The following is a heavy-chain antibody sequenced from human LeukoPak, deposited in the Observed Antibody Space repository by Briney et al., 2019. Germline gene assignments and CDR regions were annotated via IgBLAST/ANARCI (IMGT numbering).Heavy chain of an antibody. Sequence: SETLSLTCTVSGGSISSGDYYWNWIRQPPGKGLEWIGYIYYSGSTYYNPSLKSRVTISVDTSKNQFSLRLSSVTAADSAVYCCARNVRYCSGGGCYSYYYYAMDVWGQGTTVTVSS. CDR1: GGSISSGDYY. D-gene: IGHD2-15*01. V-gene: IGHV4-30-4*01. J-gene: IGHJ6*02. CDR3: ARNVRYCSGGGCYSYYYYAMDV. CDR2: IYYSGST.